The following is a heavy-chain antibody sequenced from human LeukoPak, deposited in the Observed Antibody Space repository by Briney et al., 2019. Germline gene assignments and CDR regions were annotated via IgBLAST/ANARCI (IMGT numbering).Heavy chain of an antibody. V-gene: IGHV3-30*03. D-gene: IGHD6-19*01. J-gene: IGHJ4*02. Sequence: PGRSLRLSCAASGFTFSIYGMHWVRQAPGKGLEWVAVISYDGSNKYYADSVKGRFTISRDNSKNTLYLQMNSLRAEDTAVYYCARGLYSSGYYYFDYWGQGTLVTVSS. CDR3: ARGLYSSGYYYFDY. CDR2: ISYDGSNK. CDR1: GFTFSIYG.